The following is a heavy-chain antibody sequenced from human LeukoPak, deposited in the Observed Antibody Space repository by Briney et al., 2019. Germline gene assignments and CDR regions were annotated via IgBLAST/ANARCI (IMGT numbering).Heavy chain of an antibody. CDR2: LIPIFDSA. CDR1: GGTVSNYV. V-gene: IGHV1-69*01. D-gene: IGHD3-22*01. Sequence: GSSVKVSCKASGGTVSNYVFSWVRQAPGQGLEWMGGLIPIFDSADYAQKFRGRVTFTADESANTAYMELSSLRSEDTAVYYCATVLAYYSDISGYSDWGQGTLVIVSS. J-gene: IGHJ4*02. CDR3: ATVLAYYSDISGYSD.